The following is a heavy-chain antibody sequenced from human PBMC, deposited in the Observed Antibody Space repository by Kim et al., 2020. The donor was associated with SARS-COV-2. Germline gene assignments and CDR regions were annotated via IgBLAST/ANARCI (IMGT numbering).Heavy chain of an antibody. Sequence: ADSVKGRFPISRDDAKNTLFLQMNSLRAEDTAVYYCARVFYNSGRTNAFDIWGQGTMVTVSS. V-gene: IGHV3-74*01. J-gene: IGHJ3*02. CDR3: ARVFYNSGRTNAFDI. D-gene: IGHD3-10*01.